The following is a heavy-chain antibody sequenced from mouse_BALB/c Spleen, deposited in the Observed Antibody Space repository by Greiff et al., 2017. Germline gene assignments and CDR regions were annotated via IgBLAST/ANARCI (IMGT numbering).Heavy chain of an antibody. Sequence: EVKLVESGGGLVKPGGSLKLSCAASGFTFSSYTMSWVRQTPEKRLEWVATISSGGSYTYYPDSVKGRFTISRDNAKNTLYLQMSSLKSEDTAMYYCTRDNYGSSYYYAMDYWGQGTSVTVSS. V-gene: IGHV5-6-4*01. D-gene: IGHD1-1*01. CDR2: ISSGGSYT. CDR3: TRDNYGSSYYYAMDY. J-gene: IGHJ4*01. CDR1: GFTFSSYT.